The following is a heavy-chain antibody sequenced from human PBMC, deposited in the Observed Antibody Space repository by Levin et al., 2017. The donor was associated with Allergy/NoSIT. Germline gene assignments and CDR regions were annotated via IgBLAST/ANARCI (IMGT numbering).Heavy chain of an antibody. Sequence: GESLKISCAASRFTVSRNSMTWVRQAPGQGLEWVAIIYSGGSIYYADSVKGRFTISRDNSKNTLNLQMNSLRAEDTAVYYCARMYYDILTGYNGDYSYHYMDVWGRGTTVTVSS. CDR2: IYSGGSI. J-gene: IGHJ6*03. D-gene: IGHD3-9*01. CDR3: ARMYYDILTGYNGDYSYHYMDV. CDR1: RFTVSRNS. V-gene: IGHV3-66*02.